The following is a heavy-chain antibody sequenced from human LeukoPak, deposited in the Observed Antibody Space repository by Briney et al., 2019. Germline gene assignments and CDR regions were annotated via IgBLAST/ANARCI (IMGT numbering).Heavy chain of an antibody. CDR1: GYTFTSYG. J-gene: IGHJ6*02. Sequence: ASVKVSCKASGYTFTSYGISWVRQAPGQGLEWMGWISAYNGNTNYAQKLQGRVTMTTDTSTSTAYMELRSLRSDDTAVYYCXXXXSSSWYLYYYYGMDVWGQGTTVTVSS. CDR3: XXXXSSSWYLYYYYGMDV. V-gene: IGHV1-18*01. CDR2: ISAYNGNT. D-gene: IGHD6-13*01.